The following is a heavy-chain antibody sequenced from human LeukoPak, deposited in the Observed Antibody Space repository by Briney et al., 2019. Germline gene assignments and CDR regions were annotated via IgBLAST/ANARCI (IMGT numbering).Heavy chain of an antibody. CDR1: GGSISSYY. CDR3: ARTKWFGELLPTYFDY. J-gene: IGHJ4*02. V-gene: IGHV4-4*09. D-gene: IGHD3-10*01. CDR2: IYTSGST. Sequence: PSETLSLTSTVSGGSISSYYWSWIRQPPGQGLEWIGYIYTSGSTNYNPSLKSRVTISVDTSKNQFSLKLSSVAAADTAVYYCARTKWFGELLPTYFDYWGQGTLVTVSS.